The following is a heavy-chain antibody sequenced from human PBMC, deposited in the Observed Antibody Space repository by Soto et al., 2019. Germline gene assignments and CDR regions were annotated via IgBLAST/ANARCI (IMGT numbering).Heavy chain of an antibody. V-gene: IGHV1-69*13. J-gene: IGHJ4*02. CDR3: ATGVIWIGYFTVDS. Sequence: SVKVSCKASGCSFGNSAINWVRQTPGQGLEWLGGFIPVYRTLNYAQKFQGRVTITADESTGTAYMTLSSLASNDTAVYYCATGVIWIGYFTVDSWGQGTRVTV. CDR1: GCSFGNSA. CDR2: FIPVYRTL. D-gene: IGHD3-3*01.